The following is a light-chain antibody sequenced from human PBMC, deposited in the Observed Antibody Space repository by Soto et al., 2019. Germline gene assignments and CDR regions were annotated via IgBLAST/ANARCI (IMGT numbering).Light chain of an antibody. CDR2: DAS. V-gene: IGKV3-11*01. Sequence: GLTQSAATLSLSPGERATLSCRASQSVSSYLAWYQQKPGQAPRLLIYDASNRATGIPARFSGSGSGTDFTLTISSLEPEDFAVYFCQQRSEWPITFGQGTRLEIK. J-gene: IGKJ5*01. CDR1: QSVSSY. CDR3: QQRSEWPIT.